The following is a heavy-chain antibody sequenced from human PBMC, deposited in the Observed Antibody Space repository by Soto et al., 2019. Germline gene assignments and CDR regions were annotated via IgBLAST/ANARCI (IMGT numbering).Heavy chain of an antibody. D-gene: IGHD6-13*01. CDR3: ARQGGGSSSWLNWFDP. J-gene: IGHJ5*02. CDR1: GGSISSSSYY. CDR2: IYYSGST. V-gene: IGHV4-39*01. Sequence: SETLSLTCTVSGGSISSSSYYWGWIRQPPGKGLEWIGSIYYSGSTYYNPSLKSRVTISVDTSKNQFSLKLSSVTAADTTVYYCARQGGGSSSWLNWFDPWGQGTLVTVSS.